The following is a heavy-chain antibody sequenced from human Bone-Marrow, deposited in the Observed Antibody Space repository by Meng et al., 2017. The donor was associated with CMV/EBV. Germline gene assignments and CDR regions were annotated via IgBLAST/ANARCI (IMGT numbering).Heavy chain of an antibody. CDR1: GFSFSSYE. J-gene: IGHJ4*02. CDR3: ARGGGGYDY. CDR2: ISRSGSTI. Sequence: GGSPRLSCAASGFSFSSYEMNWVRQAPGRGLGWVSYISRSGSTIYYADSVKGRFTISRDNAKNTLYLQMNSRRAEETVVYYCARGGGGYDYWGQGTLVTASS. V-gene: IGHV3-48*03. D-gene: IGHD3-10*01.